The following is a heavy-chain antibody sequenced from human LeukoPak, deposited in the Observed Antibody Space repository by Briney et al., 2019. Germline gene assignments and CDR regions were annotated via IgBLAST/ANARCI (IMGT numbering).Heavy chain of an antibody. V-gene: IGHV3-30-3*01. Sequence: GRSLRLSCAAPGFTFSSYAMHWVRQAPGKGLEWVAVISYDGSNKYYADSVKGRFTISRDNSKNTLYLQMNSLRAEDTAVYYCARDSGHHYYFDYWGQGTLVTVSS. CDR2: ISYDGSNK. CDR1: GFTFSSYA. CDR3: ARDSGHHYYFDY. J-gene: IGHJ4*02.